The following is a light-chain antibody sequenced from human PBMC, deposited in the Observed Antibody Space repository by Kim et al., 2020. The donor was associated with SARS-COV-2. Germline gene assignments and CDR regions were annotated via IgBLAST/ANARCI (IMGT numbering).Light chain of an antibody. CDR2: KAS. Sequence: ASVGDRITITCRASQSISIWLAWYQQKPGTALKLLIYKASNLESGVPSRFSGSGSGTEFTLTISSLLPDDFATYYCQQSYTFPWTFGQGTKVDIK. CDR1: QSISIW. J-gene: IGKJ1*01. CDR3: QQSYTFPWT. V-gene: IGKV1-5*03.